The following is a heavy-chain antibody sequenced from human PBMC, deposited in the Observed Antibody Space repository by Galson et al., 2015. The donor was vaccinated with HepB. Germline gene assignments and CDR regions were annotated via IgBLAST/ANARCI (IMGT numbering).Heavy chain of an antibody. CDR3: TTELTVDDAFEI. J-gene: IGHJ3*02. Sequence: SLRLSCAASGFTFSNAWMSWVRQAPGKGLEWVGRIKSKTDGGTTDYAAPVKGRFTISRDDSKNTLYLQMNSLKTEDTAVYYCTTELTVDDAFEIWGQGTMVTVSS. D-gene: IGHD4-23*01. CDR1: GFTFSNAW. V-gene: IGHV3-15*01. CDR2: IKSKTDGGTT.